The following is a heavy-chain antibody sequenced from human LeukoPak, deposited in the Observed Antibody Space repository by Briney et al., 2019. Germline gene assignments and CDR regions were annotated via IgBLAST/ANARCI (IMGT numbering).Heavy chain of an antibody. V-gene: IGHV1-2*02. CDR2: INPNSGGT. J-gene: IGHJ3*02. D-gene: IGHD3-3*01. CDR3: ARDPTYYDFWSGLVGDAFDI. CDR1: GYTFTGYY. Sequence: ASVKVSCKASGYTFTGYYMHWVRQAPGQGLEWMGWINPNSGGTNYAQKFQGRVTMTRDTSISTAYMELRSLRSDDTAVYYCARDPTYYDFWSGLVGDAFDIWGQGTMVTVSS.